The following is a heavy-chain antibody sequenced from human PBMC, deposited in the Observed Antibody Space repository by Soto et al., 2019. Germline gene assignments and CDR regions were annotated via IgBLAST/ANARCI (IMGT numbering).Heavy chain of an antibody. CDR2: IYYSGST. D-gene: IGHD1-1*01. CDR3: ARGGPGMATTDRIDY. J-gene: IGHJ4*02. V-gene: IGHV4-59*01. Sequence: SETLSLTCTVSGGSISSYYWSWIRQPPGKGLEWIGYIYYSGSTNYNPSLKSRVTISVDTSKNQFSLKLSSVTAADTAVYYCARGGPGMATTDRIDYWRQGTLVTVSS. CDR1: GGSISSYY.